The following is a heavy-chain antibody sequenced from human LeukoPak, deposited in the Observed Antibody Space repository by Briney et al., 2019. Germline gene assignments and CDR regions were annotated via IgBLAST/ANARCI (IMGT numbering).Heavy chain of an antibody. CDR2: IYHSGST. CDR1: GGSISSSNW. D-gene: IGHD2-15*01. V-gene: IGHV4-4*02. CDR3: ARDSCGGSCYDNWFDP. J-gene: IGHJ5*02. Sequence: SGTLSLTCAVSGGSISSSNWWSWVRQPPGKGLEWIGEIYHSGSTNYNPSLKSRVTISVDKSKNQFSLKLSSVTAADTAVYYCARDSCGGSCYDNWFDPWGQGTLVTVSS.